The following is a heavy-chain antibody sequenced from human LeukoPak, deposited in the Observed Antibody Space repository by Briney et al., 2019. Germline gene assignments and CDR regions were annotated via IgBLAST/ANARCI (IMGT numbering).Heavy chain of an antibody. J-gene: IGHJ4*02. D-gene: IGHD3-22*01. CDR2: ITERGENA. CDR3: AKDMYYYDSSGYYNYFDY. CDR1: GFAFSTTD. V-gene: IGHV3-23*01. Sequence: GGSLRLSCAASGFAFSTTDMSWVRQAPGKGLEWVSTITERGENAYYADSVKGRFTISRDNFKNTVYLQMNSLRAEDTAVYYCAKDMYYYDSSGYYNYFDYWGQGTLVTVSS.